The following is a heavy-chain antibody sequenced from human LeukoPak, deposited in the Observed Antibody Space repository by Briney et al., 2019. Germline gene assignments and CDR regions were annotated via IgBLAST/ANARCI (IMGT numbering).Heavy chain of an antibody. Sequence: KPSETLSLTCTVSGASISSYHWSWIRQPPGKGLEWIGSVTRYGNTNYNPSLKSRLTISADKSQSQFSLKLTSVTAADTAVYYCARGNYCSGSTCLFDYWSQGTLVTVSS. CDR2: VTRYGNT. CDR1: GASISSYH. D-gene: IGHD2-15*01. V-gene: IGHV4-34*01. J-gene: IGHJ4*02. CDR3: ARGNYCSGSTCLFDY.